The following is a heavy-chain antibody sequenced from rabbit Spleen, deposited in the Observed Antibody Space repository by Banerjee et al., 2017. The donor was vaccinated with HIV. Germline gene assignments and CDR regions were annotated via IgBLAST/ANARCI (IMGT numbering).Heavy chain of an antibody. V-gene: IGHV1S45*01. D-gene: IGHD3-1*01. CDR3: VRDTWAFNL. CDR2: INAVTGKA. Sequence: QEQLEESGGGLVKPEGSLTLTCKASGVSLNDKDVMCWVRQAPGKGLEWIACINAVTGKAVYATWAKGRFTFSKTSSTTVTLQMTSLTAADTSTYFCVRDTWAFNLWGPGTLVTVS. CDR1: GVSLNDKDV. J-gene: IGHJ4*01.